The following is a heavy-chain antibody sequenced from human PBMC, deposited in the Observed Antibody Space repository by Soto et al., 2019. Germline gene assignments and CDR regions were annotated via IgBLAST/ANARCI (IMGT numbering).Heavy chain of an antibody. CDR2: ISWNGAAT. D-gene: IGHD3-10*01. Sequence: EAQLVESGGGLVKPGRSLRLSCVASGFTFDDYAINWVRQAPGKGLEWVSGISWNGAATGYADSVKGRFTISRDNDKNSLYLQMCSLKPEDTAIYYRANLPLYGSGCDCWGQGDLVTVSS. V-gene: IGHV3-9*01. J-gene: IGHJ4*02. CDR1: GFTFDDYA. CDR3: ANLPLYGSGCDC.